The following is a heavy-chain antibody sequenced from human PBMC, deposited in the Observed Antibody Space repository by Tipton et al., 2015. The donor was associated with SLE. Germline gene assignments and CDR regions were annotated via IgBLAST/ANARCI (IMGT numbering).Heavy chain of an antibody. Sequence: LRLSCTVSGGSISSGGYYWSWIRQHPGKGLEWIGYIYYSGSTYYNPSLKSRVTISVDTSKNQFSLKLSSVTAADTAVYYCASTPPGNCSSTSCSPRYYFDYWGQGTLVTVSS. V-gene: IGHV4-31*03. CDR2: IYYSGST. D-gene: IGHD2-2*01. J-gene: IGHJ4*02. CDR1: GGSISSGGYY. CDR3: ASTPPGNCSSTSCSPRYYFDY.